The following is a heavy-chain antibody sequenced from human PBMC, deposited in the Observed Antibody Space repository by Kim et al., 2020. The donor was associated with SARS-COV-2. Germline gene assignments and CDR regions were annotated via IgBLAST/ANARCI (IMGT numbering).Heavy chain of an antibody. V-gene: IGHV6-1*01. D-gene: IGHD5-12*01. CDR3: ARESPGGGSGYEFDY. J-gene: IGHJ4*02. Sequence: VSGKSRITINPDTSKNQFSLQLNSVTPEDTAVYYCARESPGGGSGYEFDYWGQGTLVTVSS.